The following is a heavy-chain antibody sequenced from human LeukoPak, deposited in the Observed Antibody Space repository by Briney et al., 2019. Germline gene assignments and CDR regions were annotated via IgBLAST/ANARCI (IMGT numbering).Heavy chain of an antibody. V-gene: IGHV4-34*11. J-gene: IGHJ4*02. D-gene: IGHD3-10*01. Sequence: SETLSLTCAVYGGSFSGDYWSWIRQPPGKGLEWIGYIYYSGSADYNPSLKSRVTISTDTSKNQFSLKLSSVTAADTAVYYCARGYNYYGSGSPDYWGQGTLVTVSS. CDR2: IYYSGSA. CDR3: ARGYNYYGSGSPDY. CDR1: GGSFSGDY.